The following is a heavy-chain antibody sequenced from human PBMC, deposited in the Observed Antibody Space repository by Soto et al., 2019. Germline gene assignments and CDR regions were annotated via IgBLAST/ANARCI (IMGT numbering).Heavy chain of an antibody. V-gene: IGHV1-2*02. CDR3: AGGLLSGSYYNCLDA. D-gene: IGHD1-26*01. J-gene: IGHJ5*02. CDR2: INPNTGAT. CDR1: GYTFTGYY. Sequence: ASVKGSCKASGYTFTGYYMHRVRQAPGQGLEWMGWINPNTGATDYAETFQGRVTMTRDTSISTAYMELSRLRYDDTAVYYCAGGLLSGSYYNCLDAWGQGTPVTVSS.